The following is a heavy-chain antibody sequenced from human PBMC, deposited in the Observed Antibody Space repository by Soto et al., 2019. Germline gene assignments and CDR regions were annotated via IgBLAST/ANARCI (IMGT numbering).Heavy chain of an antibody. D-gene: IGHD6-13*01. CDR1: GYTFTSYA. Sequence: ASVKVSCKASGYTFTSYAMHWVRQAPGQRLEWMGWINAGNGNTTYSQKFQGRVTITRDTSASTAYMELSSLRSEDTAVYYCARVWEQQLVLGYWGQGTLVTVSS. V-gene: IGHV1-3*01. CDR3: ARVWEQQLVLGY. CDR2: INAGNGNT. J-gene: IGHJ4*02.